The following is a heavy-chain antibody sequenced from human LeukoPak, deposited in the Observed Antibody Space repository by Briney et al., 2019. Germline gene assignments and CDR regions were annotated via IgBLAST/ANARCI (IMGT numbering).Heavy chain of an antibody. D-gene: IGHD2-15*01. Sequence: SETLSLTCAVYGGSFSGYYWSWIRQPPGKGLEWIGEINHSGGTNYNPSLKSRVTISVDTSKNQFSLKLSSVTAADTAVYYCARLLFGYCSGGSCYSTYYYYMDVWGKGTTVTISS. J-gene: IGHJ6*03. CDR3: ARLLFGYCSGGSCYSTYYYYMDV. V-gene: IGHV4-34*01. CDR1: GGSFSGYY. CDR2: INHSGGT.